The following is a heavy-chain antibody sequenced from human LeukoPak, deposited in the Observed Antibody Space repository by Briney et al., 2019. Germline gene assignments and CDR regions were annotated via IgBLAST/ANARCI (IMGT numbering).Heavy chain of an antibody. CDR1: SGSISSGGYY. D-gene: IGHD3-10*01. CDR3: ARVRGSGSPDPFDP. Sequence: PSETLSLTCTVSSGSISSGGYYWSWIRQHPGKGLEWIGYIYYSGSTYYNPSLKSRVTISVDTSKNQFSLKLSSVTAADTAVYYCARVRGSGSPDPFDPWGQGTLVTVSS. CDR2: IYYSGST. V-gene: IGHV4-31*03. J-gene: IGHJ5*02.